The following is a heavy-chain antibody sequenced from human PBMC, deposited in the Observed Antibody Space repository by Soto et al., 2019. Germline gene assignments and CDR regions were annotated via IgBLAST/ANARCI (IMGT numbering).Heavy chain of an antibody. D-gene: IGHD1-26*01. CDR1: GGSISSSSYY. CDR2: IYYSGST. V-gene: IGHV4-39*01. Sequence: QLQLQESGPGLVKPSETLSLTCTVSGGSISSSSYYWGWILQPPGKGLEWIGSIYYSGSTYYNPSLKSRVTIYVATSKNQFSLKLSSVTAADTAVYYCARLQIVGAHYFDYWGQGTLVTVSS. CDR3: ARLQIVGAHYFDY. J-gene: IGHJ4*02.